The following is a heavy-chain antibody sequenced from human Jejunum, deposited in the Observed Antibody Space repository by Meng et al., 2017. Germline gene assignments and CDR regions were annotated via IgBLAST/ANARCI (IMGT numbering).Heavy chain of an antibody. CDR3: ARATAGNSEYFQN. Sequence: QGQPQESGPGLVEPAQTLSLTCTVSGGSMNSAGHHWSWIRQDPGKGLEWIGYIHYSGGTYYNPSLKGRVTISVDTSKNQFSLKLNSVSAADTAVYYCARATAGNSEYFQNWGQGTLVTVSS. J-gene: IGHJ1*01. CDR1: GGSMNSAGHH. D-gene: IGHD4-23*01. V-gene: IGHV4-31*03. CDR2: IHYSGGT.